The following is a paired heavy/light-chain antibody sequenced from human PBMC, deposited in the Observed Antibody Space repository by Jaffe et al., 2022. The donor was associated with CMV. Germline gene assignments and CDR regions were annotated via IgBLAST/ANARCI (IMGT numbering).Heavy chain of an antibody. CDR2: ISGSGGST. Sequence: EVQLLESGGGLVQPGGSLRLSCAASGFTFSSYAMSWVRQAPGKGLEWVSAISGSGGSTYYADSVKGRFTISRDNSKNTLYLQMNSLRAEDTAVYYCAKDLPGYDFWSGYPYYYYGMDVWGQGTTVTVSS. CDR3: AKDLPGYDFWSGYPYYYYGMDV. V-gene: IGHV3-23*01. D-gene: IGHD3-3*01. J-gene: IGHJ6*02. CDR1: GFTFSSYA.
Light chain of an antibody. V-gene: IGLV1-47*01. Sequence: QSVLTQPPSASGTPGQRVTISCSGSSSNIGSNYVYWYQQLPGTAPKLLIYRNNQRPSGVPDRFSGSKSGTSASLAISGLRSEDEADYYCAAWDDSLSGPRVFGGGTKLTVL. CDR1: SSNIGSNY. J-gene: IGLJ3*02. CDR2: RNN. CDR3: AAWDDSLSGPRV.